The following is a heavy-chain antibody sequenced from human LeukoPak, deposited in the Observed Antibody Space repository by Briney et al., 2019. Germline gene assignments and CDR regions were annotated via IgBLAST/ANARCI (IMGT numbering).Heavy chain of an antibody. CDR2: ISSSSSYI. V-gene: IGHV3-21*01. D-gene: IGHD2-2*01. Sequence: PGGSLRLSCAASGFTFSSNSMNWVRQAPGKGLEWVSSISSSSSYIYYADSVKGRFTISRDNAKNSLYLQMNSLRAEDTAVYYCARAGVPAASRSWFDPWGQGTLVTVSS. CDR3: ARAGVPAASRSWFDP. CDR1: GFTFSSNS. J-gene: IGHJ5*02.